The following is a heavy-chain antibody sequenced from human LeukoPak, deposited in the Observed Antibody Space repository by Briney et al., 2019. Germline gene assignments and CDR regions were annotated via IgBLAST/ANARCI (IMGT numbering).Heavy chain of an antibody. CDR2: INNDGSGT. D-gene: IGHD2-8*01. J-gene: IGHJ4*02. CDR3: STRNCTDGVCLGPDY. CDR1: GFTFSSYW. Sequence: GGSLRLSCAASGFTFSSYWMHWVRQAPGKGPVWVSRINNDGSGTTYADSVKGRFTISRDDAKNTLYLQMNSLRAEDTAVYYCSTRNCTDGVCLGPDYWGQGTLVTVSS. V-gene: IGHV3-74*01.